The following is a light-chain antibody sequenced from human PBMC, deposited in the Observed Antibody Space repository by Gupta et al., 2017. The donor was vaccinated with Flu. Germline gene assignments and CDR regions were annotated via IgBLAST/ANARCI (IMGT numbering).Light chain of an antibody. J-gene: IGKJ1*01. CDR1: QSISSW. CDR3: QQYKNYPWT. CDR2: KAS. Sequence: PSTLSASVGDRVTITCRASQSISSWLAWYQQKPGKAPKLLIYKASSLESGVPSRFSGGGSGTEFTLTLSGLQPDDFATYYCQQYKNYPWTFGQGTKVEIK. V-gene: IGKV1-5*03.